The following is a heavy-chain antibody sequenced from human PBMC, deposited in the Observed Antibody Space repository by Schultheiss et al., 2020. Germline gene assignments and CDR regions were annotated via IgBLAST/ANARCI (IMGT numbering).Heavy chain of an antibody. CDR3: ASSYYDFWSGPRTYFDY. CDR1: GGSFSSYY. J-gene: IGHJ4*02. V-gene: IGHV4-34*01. Sequence: SQTLSLTCAVYGGSFSSYYWSWIRQPPGKGLEWIGEINHSGSTNYNPSLKSRVTISVDTSKNQFSLKLSSVTAADTAVYYCASSYYDFWSGPRTYFDYWGQGTLVTVSS. CDR2: INHSGST. D-gene: IGHD3-3*01.